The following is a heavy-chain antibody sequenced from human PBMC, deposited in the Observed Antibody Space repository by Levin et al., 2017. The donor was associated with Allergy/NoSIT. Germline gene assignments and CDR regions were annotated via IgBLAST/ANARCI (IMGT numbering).Heavy chain of an antibody. V-gene: IGHV3-7*04. J-gene: IGHJ4*02. CDR2: IKQDGSEK. Sequence: GGSLRLSCAVSGFTLSSYWMDWVRQTPGKGLEWVANIKQDGSEKYYVDSEKGRFTISRDNAKNSMYLQMTSLRPEDTAVYFCSRSLDYWGQGTLVTVSS. CDR1: GFTLSSYW. CDR3: SRSLDY.